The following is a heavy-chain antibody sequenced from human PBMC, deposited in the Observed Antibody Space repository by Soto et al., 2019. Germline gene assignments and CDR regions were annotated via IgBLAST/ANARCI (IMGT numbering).Heavy chain of an antibody. CDR2: INHSGST. J-gene: IGHJ5*02. Sequence: ETLSLTCAVYGGSFSGYYWSSIRQPPGKGLEWIGEINHSGSTNYNPSLKSRVTISVDTSKKQFSLKLSSVTAADTAVYYCARGGYDYIWGSYRFVWFDPWGQGTLVTVPS. CDR3: ARGGYDYIWGSYRFVWFDP. V-gene: IGHV4-34*01. D-gene: IGHD3-16*02. CDR1: GGSFSGYY.